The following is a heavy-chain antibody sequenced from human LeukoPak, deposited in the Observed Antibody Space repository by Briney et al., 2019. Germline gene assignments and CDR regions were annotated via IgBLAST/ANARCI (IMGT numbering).Heavy chain of an antibody. CDR1: GYTLTELS. D-gene: IGHD3-22*01. CDR3: ATPLGSSGYYGY. V-gene: IGHV1-24*01. CDR2: FDPEDGET. Sequence: ASVKVSCKVSGYTLTELSMHWVRQAPGKGLEWMGGFDPEDGETIYAQKFQGRVTMTEDTSTDTAYMELSGLRSEDTAVYYCATPLGSSGYYGYWGQGTLATVSS. J-gene: IGHJ4*02.